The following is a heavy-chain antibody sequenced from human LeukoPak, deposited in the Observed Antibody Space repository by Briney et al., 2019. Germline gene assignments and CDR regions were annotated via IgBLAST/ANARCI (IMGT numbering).Heavy chain of an antibody. CDR3: AVLHYYAMDV. V-gene: IGHV3-9*01. Sequence: GGSLRLSCAASGFTFDDYAMHWVRQAPGKGLEWVPGISWNSGTKGYADSVKGRFTISRDNAKNSLYLQMNSLRGEDAALYYCAVLHYYAMDVWGQGTTVTVSS. D-gene: IGHD2-8*01. J-gene: IGHJ6*02. CDR1: GFTFDDYA. CDR2: ISWNSGTK.